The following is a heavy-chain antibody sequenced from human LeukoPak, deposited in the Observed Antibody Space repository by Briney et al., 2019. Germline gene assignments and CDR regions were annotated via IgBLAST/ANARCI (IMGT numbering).Heavy chain of an antibody. CDR3: ARGGTYYGSGSYYRDTNYYGMDV. Sequence: ASVKVSCKASGYTFTSYYMHWVRQAPGQGLEWMGIINPSGGSTSYAQKFQGRVTMTRDTSTSTVYMELSSLRSEDTAVYYCARGGTYYGSGSYYRDTNYYGMDVWGQGTTVTVSS. V-gene: IGHV1-46*01. CDR1: GYTFTSYY. CDR2: INPSGGST. D-gene: IGHD3-10*01. J-gene: IGHJ6*02.